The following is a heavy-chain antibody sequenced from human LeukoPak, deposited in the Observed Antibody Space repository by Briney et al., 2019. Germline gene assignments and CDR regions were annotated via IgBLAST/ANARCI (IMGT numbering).Heavy chain of an antibody. J-gene: IGHJ4*02. Sequence: ASVKVSCKASGYTFTSYGISWVRQAPGQGLEWMGWISAYNGNTNYAQKLQGRVTMTTDTSTSTAYMELSSLRSEDTAVYYCARELLWFGEASPFDYWGQGTLVTVSS. CDR3: ARELLWFGEASPFDY. D-gene: IGHD3-10*01. V-gene: IGHV1-18*01. CDR2: ISAYNGNT. CDR1: GYTFTSYG.